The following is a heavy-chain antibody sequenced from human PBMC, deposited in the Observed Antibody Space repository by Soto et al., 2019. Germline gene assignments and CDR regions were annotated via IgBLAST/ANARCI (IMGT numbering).Heavy chain of an antibody. CDR3: ARGYSSSSFIFDY. J-gene: IGHJ4*02. CDR1: GFTFSSYW. D-gene: IGHD6-6*01. Sequence: GGSLRLSCAASGFTFSSYWMSWVRQAPGKGLEWVANIKQDGSEKYYVDSVKGRFTISRDNAKNSLYLQMNSLRAEDTAVYYCARGYSSSSFIFDYWGQGTLVTVSS. V-gene: IGHV3-7*05. CDR2: IKQDGSEK.